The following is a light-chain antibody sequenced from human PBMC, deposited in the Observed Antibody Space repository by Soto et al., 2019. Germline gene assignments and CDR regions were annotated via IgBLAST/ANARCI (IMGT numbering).Light chain of an antibody. CDR3: KQYNNWPFS. CDR2: AAS. CDR1: QNISVY. J-gene: IGKJ5*01. Sequence: EIVLTQSPATLSLSPGERATLSCRASQNISVYLAWYRQKPGQAHRLLIYAASNRATGIPARFSGSGSGTDFTLTIRGLQSDDSAVYFCKQYNNWPFSFGQGTRLEIK. V-gene: IGKV3-11*01.